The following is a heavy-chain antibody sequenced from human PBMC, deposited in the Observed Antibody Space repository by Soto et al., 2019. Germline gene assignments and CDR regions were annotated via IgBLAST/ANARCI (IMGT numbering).Heavy chain of an antibody. CDR2: IRSSSTTI. Sequence: EVQLVESGGGLVQPGGSLRLSCAASGFTFSSYGMNWVRQAPGEGLEWGSYIRSSSTTIYYADSVKGRFTIFRDNAKNSLYLQLNSLRDEDTAVYYCASSPYYYDSSNYYGYWGQGTLVTVSS. CDR1: GFTFSSYG. V-gene: IGHV3-48*02. J-gene: IGHJ4*02. CDR3: ASSPYYYDSSNYYGY. D-gene: IGHD3-22*01.